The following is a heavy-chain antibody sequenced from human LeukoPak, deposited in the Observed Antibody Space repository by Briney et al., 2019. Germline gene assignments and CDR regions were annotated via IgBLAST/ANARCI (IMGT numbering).Heavy chain of an antibody. CDR2: ISSSSSTI. CDR1: GFTFSSYS. V-gene: IGHV3-48*01. CDR3: ACRSLWFGELTLDY. D-gene: IGHD3-10*01. Sequence: GGSLRLSCAASGFTFSSYSMNWVRQAPGKGLEWVSYISSSSSTIYYADSVKGRFTISRDNAKNSLYLQMNSLRAEDTAVYYCACRSLWFGELTLDYWGQGTLVTVSS. J-gene: IGHJ4*02.